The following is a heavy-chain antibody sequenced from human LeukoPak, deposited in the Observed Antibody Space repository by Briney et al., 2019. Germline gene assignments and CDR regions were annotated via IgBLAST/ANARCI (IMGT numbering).Heavy chain of an antibody. CDR3: ARHQFYFDSGRSSPETFWFDP. D-gene: IGHD3-10*01. J-gene: IGHJ5*02. Sequence: SETLSLTCTVSGGSISRFYWSWIRQSPGKGLEWIGYLSNSWTTNYNPSLKRRVTISVETSRKQFSLKLTSLTAADTAVCYCARHQFYFDSGRSSPETFWFDPWGQGTLVTVSS. CDR1: GGSISRFY. CDR2: LSNSWTT. V-gene: IGHV4-59*08.